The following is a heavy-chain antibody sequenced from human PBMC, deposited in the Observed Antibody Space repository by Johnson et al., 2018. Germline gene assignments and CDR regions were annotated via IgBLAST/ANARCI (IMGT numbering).Heavy chain of an antibody. CDR1: GFTFSNYG. D-gene: IGHD3-3*01. CDR3: ASEMGIIRANYYQYGMDV. J-gene: IGHJ6*02. V-gene: IGHV3-30*03. CDR2: ISYDGSNK. Sequence: QVQLVQSGGGVVQPGRSLRLSCAASGFTFSNYGMHWVRQAPGSKGLEWVAVISYDGSNKYYADSVKGRFTISRDNSKNTLYLQMNTLRAEDTAVYYWASEMGIIRANYYQYGMDVWGQGTTVTVSS.